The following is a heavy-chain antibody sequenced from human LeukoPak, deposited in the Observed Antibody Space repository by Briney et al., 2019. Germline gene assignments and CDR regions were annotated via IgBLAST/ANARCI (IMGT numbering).Heavy chain of an antibody. J-gene: IGHJ4*02. Sequence: PGGSLRLSCAASGFTFSSYRMSWVCQGPEKGLEWVANIKQDGSEKYYVDSVKGRFTISRDNAKNSLYLQMNSLRAEDTAVYYCARGRGVRGVISDYWGQGTLVTVSS. D-gene: IGHD3-10*01. V-gene: IGHV3-7*01. CDR2: IKQDGSEK. CDR3: ARGRGVRGVISDY. CDR1: GFTFSSYR.